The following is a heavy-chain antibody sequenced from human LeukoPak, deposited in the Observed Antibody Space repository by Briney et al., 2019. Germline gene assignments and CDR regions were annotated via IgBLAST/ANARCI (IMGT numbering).Heavy chain of an antibody. CDR1: GGPISSYY. CDR3: ARDRSDNYYGSGSYYDNWFDP. Sequence: SSETLSLTCSVSGGPISSYYWSWIRQPAGKGLEWIGRIYTSGSTNYNPSLKSRVTMSVDTSKNQFSLKLSSVTAADTAVYYCARDRSDNYYGSGSYYDNWFDPWGQGTLVTVSS. CDR2: IYTSGST. V-gene: IGHV4-4*07. J-gene: IGHJ5*02. D-gene: IGHD3-10*01.